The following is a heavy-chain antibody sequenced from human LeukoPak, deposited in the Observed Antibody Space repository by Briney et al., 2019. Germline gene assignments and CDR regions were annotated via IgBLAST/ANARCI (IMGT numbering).Heavy chain of an antibody. Sequence: GGSLRLSCAASGFSFSSYSMNWVRQAPGKGLEWLSYISSSTSAIFYADSVKGRFTISRDNAKNSLFLQMNSLRAEDTAVYSCARRFGPARDDYMDVWGKGTPVTVSS. J-gene: IGHJ6*03. V-gene: IGHV3-48*01. CDR1: GFSFSSYS. CDR2: ISSSTSAI. D-gene: IGHD3-16*01. CDR3: ARRFGPARDDYMDV.